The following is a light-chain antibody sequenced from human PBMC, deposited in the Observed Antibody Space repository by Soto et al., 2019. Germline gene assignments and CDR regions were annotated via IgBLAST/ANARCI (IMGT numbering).Light chain of an antibody. CDR2: KES. V-gene: IGKV1-5*03. CDR3: PQYNSYST. Sequence: DIQMTQSPPTLSASVGDRATITCRASQTISTWLAWYQQKPGKDPKILIYKESKLENGVQSRFRGSGSGTEFTLTISSLQPDDFATYYCPQYNSYSTLGHGHKVDLK. J-gene: IGKJ1*01. CDR1: QTISTW.